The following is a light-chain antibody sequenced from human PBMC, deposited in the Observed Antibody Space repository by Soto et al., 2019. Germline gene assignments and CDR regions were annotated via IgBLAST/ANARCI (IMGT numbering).Light chain of an antibody. Sequence: QSVLTQPPSASGSPGQSGTISCTGTSSDVGGYNYVSWYQQHPGKAPKLMIYEVSKRPSGVPDRFSGSKSGNTASLTVSGLQAEDEAEYYCSSYAGSNNLVVFGGGTKLTVL. CDR2: EVS. J-gene: IGLJ2*01. CDR1: SSDVGGYNY. V-gene: IGLV2-8*01. CDR3: SSYAGSNNLVV.